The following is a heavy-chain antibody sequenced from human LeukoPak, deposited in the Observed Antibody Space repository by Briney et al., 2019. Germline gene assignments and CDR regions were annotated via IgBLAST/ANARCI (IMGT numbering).Heavy chain of an antibody. V-gene: IGHV3-21*01. J-gene: IGHJ4*02. Sequence: PVESLRLSCAASGFTFSSYGLNWVRQAPGKGLEWVSIINRGGHIDYEDSVKGRFTISRDNAKNSLYLQMNSLRAEDTAVYYCARDQDGGKYYYESSGYSHWGQGILVTVS. CDR3: ARDQDGGKYYYESSGYSH. CDR2: INRGGHI. CDR1: GFTFSSYG. D-gene: IGHD3-22*01.